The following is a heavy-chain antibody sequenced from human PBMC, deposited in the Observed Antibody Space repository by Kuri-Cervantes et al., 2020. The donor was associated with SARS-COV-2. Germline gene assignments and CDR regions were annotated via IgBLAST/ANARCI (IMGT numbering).Heavy chain of an antibody. J-gene: IGHJ4*02. V-gene: IGHV4-59*12. D-gene: IGHD6-19*01. Sequence: SETLSLTCTVSGGSITSSHWSWLRQPPGKRPKWIAYIHHTGSTNYNLSLRSRVTMSVDTAKNQFSLNLASVTAADTAVYYCASHRIAMAPHDKWGQGILVTVSS. CDR1: GGSITSSH. CDR3: ASHRIAMAPHDK. CDR2: IHHTGST.